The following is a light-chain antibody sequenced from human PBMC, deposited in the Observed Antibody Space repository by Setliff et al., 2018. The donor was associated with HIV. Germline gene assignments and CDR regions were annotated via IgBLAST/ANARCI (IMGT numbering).Light chain of an antibody. CDR2: DVS. Sequence: QSALTQPASVSGSPGQSITISCTGSSSDVGGYNYVSWYQRHPGKAPKLMIYDVSQRPSGVSDRFSGSKSGITASLTISGLQPEDESDYYCSSYTASSTLVFGGGTKVTVL. CDR1: SSDVGGYNY. V-gene: IGLV2-14*03. CDR3: SSYTASSTLV. J-gene: IGLJ3*02.